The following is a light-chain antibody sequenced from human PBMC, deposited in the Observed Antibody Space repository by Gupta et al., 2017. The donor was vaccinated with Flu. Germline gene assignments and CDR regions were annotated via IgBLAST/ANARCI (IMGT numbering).Light chain of an antibody. CDR3: QSYYSNLSDPI. Sequence: QPALMQPPSVSGATGRRATIVSNGSTSNIGAGYDVHWYRQFPGAAPKVLIVDTTSRPSVVPERFSASKSGTSASLTITGLQAEDEADYYCQSYYSNLSDPIFGAGTKVTV. CDR2: DTT. CDR1: TSNIGAGYD. V-gene: IGLV1-40*01. J-gene: IGLJ2*01.